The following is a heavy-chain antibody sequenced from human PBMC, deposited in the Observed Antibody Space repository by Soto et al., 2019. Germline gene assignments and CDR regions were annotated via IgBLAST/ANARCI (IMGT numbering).Heavy chain of an antibody. CDR1: GFTFTAYD. J-gene: IGHJ4*02. CDR3: RSYSYGPGVDY. V-gene: IGHV3-23*01. D-gene: IGHD5-18*01. CDR2: VNGNGGST. Sequence: EVQLLDSGGGLVQPGGSLRLSCEASGFTFTAYDMNWVRQAPGKGLEWVSVVNGNGGSTYYADSVKGRFSISRDDSKNTAYLQMNSLRAEDTAVYDCRSYSYGPGVDYWGQGTLVTVSS.